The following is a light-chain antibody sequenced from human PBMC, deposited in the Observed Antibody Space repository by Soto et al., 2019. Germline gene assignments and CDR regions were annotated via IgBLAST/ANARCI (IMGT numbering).Light chain of an antibody. CDR1: NSNIGSNT. V-gene: IGLV1-44*01. J-gene: IGLJ2*01. CDR3: AAWDDRLNGVL. Sequence: QSVLTQPPSASGTPGQSVTISCSGSNSNIGSNTVNWYQQLPGTAPKLLIYGNNQRPSGAPDRFSGSKSGTSASLAISGLQSEDEADYYCAAWDDRLNGVLFGGGTKLTVL. CDR2: GNN.